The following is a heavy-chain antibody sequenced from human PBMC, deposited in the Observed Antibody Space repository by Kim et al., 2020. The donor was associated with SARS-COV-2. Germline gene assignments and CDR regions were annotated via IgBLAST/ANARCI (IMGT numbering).Heavy chain of an antibody. CDR2: IKSKTDGGTT. J-gene: IGHJ4*02. CDR3: TTDVRIAARFIPDY. D-gene: IGHD6-6*01. Sequence: GGSLRLSCAASGFTFSNAWMSWVRQAPGKGLEWVGRIKSKTDGGTTDYAAPVKGRFTISRDDSKNTLYLQMNSLKTEDTAVYYCTTDVRIAARFIPDYWGQGTLVTVSS. CDR1: GFTFSNAW. V-gene: IGHV3-15*01.